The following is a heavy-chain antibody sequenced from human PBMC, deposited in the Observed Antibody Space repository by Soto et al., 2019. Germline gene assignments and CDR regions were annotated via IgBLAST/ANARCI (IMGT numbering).Heavy chain of an antibody. CDR3: AREVWFGELSYFDY. V-gene: IGHV1-69*06. D-gene: IGHD3-10*01. CDR1: GGTFSSYA. Sequence: ASVKVSCKASGGTFSSYAISWVRQAPGQGLEWMGGIIPIFGTANYAQKFQGRVTITADKSTSTAYMELSSLRSEDTAVYYCAREVWFGELSYFDYWGQGTLVTVS. CDR2: IIPIFGTA. J-gene: IGHJ4*02.